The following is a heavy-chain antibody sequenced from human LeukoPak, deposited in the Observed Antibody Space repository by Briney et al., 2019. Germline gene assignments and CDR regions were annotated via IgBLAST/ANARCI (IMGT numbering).Heavy chain of an antibody. D-gene: IGHD1-26*01. CDR2: ISGSGGST. CDR1: GFTFSSYA. J-gene: IGHJ5*02. V-gene: IGHV3-23*01. Sequence: GGSLRLSCAASGFTFSSYAMSWVRQAPGKGLGWVSAISGSGGSTYYADSVKGRFTISRDNSKNTLYLQMNSLRAEDTAVYYCARSIVGATPFDPWGQGTLVTASS. CDR3: ARSIVGATPFDP.